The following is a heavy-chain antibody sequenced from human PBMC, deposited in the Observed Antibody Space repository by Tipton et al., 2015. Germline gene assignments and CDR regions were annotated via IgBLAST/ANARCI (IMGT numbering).Heavy chain of an antibody. CDR2: MYNSGST. Sequence: TLSLTCTVSGGSISSYYWSWIRQPPGKGLEWIGYMYNSGSTNYNPSLKSLFTISVDTSKNQFSLKLSSLTAADTAVYYCARDIVVVPAATWDAFDIWGQGTMVAVSS. CDR3: ARDIVVVPAATWDAFDI. V-gene: IGHV4-59*12. D-gene: IGHD2-2*01. J-gene: IGHJ3*02. CDR1: GGSISSYY.